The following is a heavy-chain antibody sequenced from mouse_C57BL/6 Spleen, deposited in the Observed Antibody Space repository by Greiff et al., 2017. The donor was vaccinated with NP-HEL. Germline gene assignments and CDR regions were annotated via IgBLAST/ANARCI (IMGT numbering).Heavy chain of an antibody. V-gene: IGHV5-16*01. CDR2: INYDGSST. D-gene: IGHD1-1*01. J-gene: IGHJ1*03. Sequence: EVQVVESEGGLVQPGSSMKLSCTASGFTFSDYYMAWVRQVPEKGLEWVANINYDGSSTYYLDSLKSRFIISRDNAKNILYLQMSSLKSEDTATYYCARVYYGSSYDWYFDVWGTGTTVTVSS. CDR1: GFTFSDYY. CDR3: ARVYYGSSYDWYFDV.